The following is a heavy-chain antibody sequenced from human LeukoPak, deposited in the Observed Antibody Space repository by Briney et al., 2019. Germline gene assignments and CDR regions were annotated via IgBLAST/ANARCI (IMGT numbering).Heavy chain of an antibody. J-gene: IGHJ6*03. Sequence: SETLSLTSTVSGGSISSYYWSWIRQPAGKGLEWIGRIYTSGSTNYNPSLKSRVTMSVDTSKNQFSLKLSSVTAADTAVYYCARMIVPYYYYYYMDGWGKGTTVTVSS. CDR3: ARMIVPYYYYYYMDG. CDR1: GGSISSYY. V-gene: IGHV4-4*07. D-gene: IGHD3-22*01. CDR2: IYTSGST.